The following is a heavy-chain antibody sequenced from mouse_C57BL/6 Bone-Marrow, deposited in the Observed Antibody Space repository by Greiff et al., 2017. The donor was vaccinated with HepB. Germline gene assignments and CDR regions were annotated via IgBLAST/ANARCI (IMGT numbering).Heavy chain of an antibody. CDR1: GYTFTSYW. V-gene: IGHV1-64*01. Sequence: QVQLQQSGAELVKPGASVKLSCKASGYTFTSYWMHWVKQRPGQGLEWIGMIHPNSGSTNYNEKFKSKATLTVDKSSSTAYMQLSSLTSEDSAVYYCARIWDDWYFDVWGTGTTVTVSS. CDR2: IHPNSGST. J-gene: IGHJ1*03. D-gene: IGHD4-1*01. CDR3: ARIWDDWYFDV.